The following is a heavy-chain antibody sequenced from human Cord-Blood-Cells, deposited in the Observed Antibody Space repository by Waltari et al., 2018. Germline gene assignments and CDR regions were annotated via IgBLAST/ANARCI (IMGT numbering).Heavy chain of an antibody. D-gene: IGHD1-1*01. CDR1: GGSISSYY. CDR3: AIEASGNDFDY. V-gene: IGHV4-59*01. Sequence: QVQLQESGPGLVKPSETLSLTCTVSGGSISSYYWIWSRHPPGKGLEWIGYIYYRGSTNYNPSLKSRVTISVDTAKNQLSLKLSAGTAADTAVYDCAIEASGNDFDYRGQGTLVTVSS. CDR2: IYYRGST. J-gene: IGHJ4*02.